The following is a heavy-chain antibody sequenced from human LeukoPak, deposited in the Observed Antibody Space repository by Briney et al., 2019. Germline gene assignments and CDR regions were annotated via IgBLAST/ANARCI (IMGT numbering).Heavy chain of an antibody. D-gene: IGHD3-9*01. CDR1: GGSISSSSYY. V-gene: IGHV4-39*07. CDR2: IYYSGST. Sequence: SETLSLTCTVSGGSISSSSYYWGWIRQPPGKGLEWIGSIYYSGSTYYNPSLKSRVTTSVDTSKNQFSLKLSSVTAADTAVYYCARVRRGYGILTGYYVFDYWGQGTLVTVSS. J-gene: IGHJ4*02. CDR3: ARVRRGYGILTGYYVFDY.